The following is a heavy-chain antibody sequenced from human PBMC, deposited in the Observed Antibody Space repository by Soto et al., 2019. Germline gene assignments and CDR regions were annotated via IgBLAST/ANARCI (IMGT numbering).Heavy chain of an antibody. CDR2: IYPGGSDT. CDR1: GYSFPDYW. J-gene: IGHJ6*02. CDR3: ARHNAMDV. Sequence: GESLKISCKASGYSFPDYWIAWVRQMPGKGLEWMGIIYPGGSDTKYRPSFKGQVTISADKSISTAYLQWTSLKASDTAVYYCARHNAMDVWGQGTTVTVSS. V-gene: IGHV5-51*01.